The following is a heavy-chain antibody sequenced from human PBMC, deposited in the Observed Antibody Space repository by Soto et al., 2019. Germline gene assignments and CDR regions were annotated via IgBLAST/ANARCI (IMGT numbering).Heavy chain of an antibody. Sequence: GASVKVSCKASGYTFTGYYMHWVRQAPGQGLEWMGWINPNSGGTNYAQKFQGWVTMTRDTSISTAYMELSRLRSDDTAVYYCARDFSLAVAGTPYYYGMDVWGQGTTVTVSS. CDR3: ARDFSLAVAGTPYYYGMDV. V-gene: IGHV1-2*04. J-gene: IGHJ6*02. D-gene: IGHD6-19*01. CDR2: INPNSGGT. CDR1: GYTFTGYY.